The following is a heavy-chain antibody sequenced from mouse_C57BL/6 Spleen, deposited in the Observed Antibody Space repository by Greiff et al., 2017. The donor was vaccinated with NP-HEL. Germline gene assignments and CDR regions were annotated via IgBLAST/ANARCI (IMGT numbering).Heavy chain of an antibody. Sequence: QVQLQQPGAELVKPGASVKLSCKASGYTFTSYWMHWVKQRPGQGLEWIGMIHPNSGSTNYNEKFKSKATLTVDKSSSTAYMQLSSLTSEDSAVYYCARHGTVVATWFYYFDYWGQGTTLTVSS. V-gene: IGHV1-64*01. CDR2: IHPNSGST. CDR3: ARHGTVVATWFYYFDY. D-gene: IGHD1-1*01. CDR1: GYTFTSYW. J-gene: IGHJ2*01.